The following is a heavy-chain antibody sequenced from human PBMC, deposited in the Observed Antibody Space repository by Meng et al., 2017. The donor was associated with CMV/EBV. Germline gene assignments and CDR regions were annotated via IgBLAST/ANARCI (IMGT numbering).Heavy chain of an antibody. CDR2: INWNGGST. CDR3: ARTCSSTSCYHYYYGMDV. D-gene: IGHD2-2*01. J-gene: IGHJ6*02. Sequence: GESLKISCAASGFTFDDYGMSWVRQAPGKGLEWVSGINWNGGSTGYADSVKGRFTISRDNAKNSLHLQMNSLRAEDTALYYCARTCSSTSCYHYYYGMDVWGQGTTVTVSS. V-gene: IGHV3-20*04. CDR1: GFTFDDYG.